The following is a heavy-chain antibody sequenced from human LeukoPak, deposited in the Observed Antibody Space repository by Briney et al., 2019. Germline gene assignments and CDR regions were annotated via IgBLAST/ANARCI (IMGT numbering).Heavy chain of an antibody. D-gene: IGHD4-23*01. J-gene: IGHJ5*02. V-gene: IGHV1-24*01. CDR2: FDPEDGET. CDR1: GYTLTELS. CDR3: ATANYDYGGP. Sequence: ASVKVSGKVSGYTLTELSMHWVRQAPGKGLEWMGGFDPEDGETIYAQKFQGRVTMTEDTSTDTAYMELSSLRFEDTAVYYCATANYDYGGPWGQGTLVTVSS.